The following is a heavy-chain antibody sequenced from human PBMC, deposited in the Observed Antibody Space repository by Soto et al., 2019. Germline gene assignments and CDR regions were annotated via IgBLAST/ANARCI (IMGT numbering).Heavy chain of an antibody. CDR1: GFTFSNAW. CDR3: TTDAQFDYGDYAFFDY. CDR2: IKSKTDGGTT. J-gene: IGHJ4*02. D-gene: IGHD4-17*01. V-gene: IGHV3-15*01. Sequence: GGSLRLSCAASGFTFSNAWMSWVRQAPGKGLEWVGRIKSKTDGGTTDYAAPVKGRFTISRDDSKNTLYLQMNSLKTEDTAVYYCTTDAQFDYGDYAFFDYWGQGTMGNVSS.